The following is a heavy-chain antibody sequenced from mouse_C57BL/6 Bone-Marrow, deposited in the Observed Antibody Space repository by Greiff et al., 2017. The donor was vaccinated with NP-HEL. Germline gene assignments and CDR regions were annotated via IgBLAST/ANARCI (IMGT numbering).Heavy chain of an antibody. CDR1: GYTFTSYG. CDR3: ARDLHYGEAY. CDR2: IYPRSGNT. V-gene: IGHV1-81*01. J-gene: IGHJ3*01. Sequence: QVQLKESGAELARPGASVKLSCKASGYTFTSYGISWVKQRTGQGLEWIGEIYPRSGNTYYNEKFKGKATLTADKSSSTAYMELRSLTSEDSAVYFCARDLHYGEAYWGQGTLVTVSA. D-gene: IGHD1-1*01.